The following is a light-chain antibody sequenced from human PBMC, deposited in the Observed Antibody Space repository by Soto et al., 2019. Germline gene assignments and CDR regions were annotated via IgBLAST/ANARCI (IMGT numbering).Light chain of an antibody. V-gene: IGKV1-5*03. J-gene: IGKJ1*01. Sequence: DIQMTQSPSTLSASVGDRVTIACRASQSISTWLAWYQQKPGKAPKLLIYKASNLQTGVPSRFTGSGSGTDFTLTTSSLQPDDFATYYCQQYNTYWTFGQGTKVEFE. CDR3: QQYNTYWT. CDR1: QSISTW. CDR2: KAS.